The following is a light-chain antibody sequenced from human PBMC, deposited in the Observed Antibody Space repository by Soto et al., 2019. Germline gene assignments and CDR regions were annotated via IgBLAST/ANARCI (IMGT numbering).Light chain of an antibody. V-gene: IGLV2-14*01. CDR2: EVT. CDR1: SSDIGGYNY. J-gene: IGLJ2*01. CDR3: SSYTITTTLVV. Sequence: QSVLTQPASVSGSPGQSITISCTGTSSDIGGYNYVSWYQQHPGKAPKLLIYEVTNRPSGVSGRFSGSKSDNTASLTISGLQAEDEADYYCSSYTITTTLVVFGGGTKLTVL.